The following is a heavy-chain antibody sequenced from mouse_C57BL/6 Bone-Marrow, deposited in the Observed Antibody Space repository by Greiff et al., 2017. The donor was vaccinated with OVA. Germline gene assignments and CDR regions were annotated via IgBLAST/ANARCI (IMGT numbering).Heavy chain of an antibody. CDR1: GFNIKDYY. CDR3: TPDCYSYYHAMDY. CDR2: IDPEDGDT. D-gene: IGHD2-3*01. Sequence: VQLQQSGAELVRPGASVKLSCTASGFNIKDYYMHWVKQRPEQGLEWIGRIDPEDGDTEYAPKFQGKATMTADTSSNTAYLQLSSLTSEDPSLYYCTPDCYSYYHAMDYRGQGTSVTVSS. V-gene: IGHV14-1*01. J-gene: IGHJ4*01.